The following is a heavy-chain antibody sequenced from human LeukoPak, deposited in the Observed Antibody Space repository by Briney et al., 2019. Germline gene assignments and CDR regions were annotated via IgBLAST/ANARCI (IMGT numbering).Heavy chain of an antibody. J-gene: IGHJ6*02. V-gene: IGHV3-30*18. Sequence: PGGSLRLSCAASGFTFSSNGMHWVRQAPGKGLEWVVVISYDGSNKYYAESVKGRFTISRDNSKNTLYLQMNSLRAEDTAVFYCAKDRGSSGLYGMVVWGQGTTVTVSS. CDR2: ISYDGSNK. CDR1: GFTFSSNG. D-gene: IGHD3-22*01. CDR3: AKDRGSSGLYGMVV.